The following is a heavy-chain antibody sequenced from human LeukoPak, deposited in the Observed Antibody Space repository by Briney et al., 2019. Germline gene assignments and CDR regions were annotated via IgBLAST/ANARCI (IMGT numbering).Heavy chain of an antibody. CDR2: IYSGDSDT. V-gene: IGHV5-51*01. Sequence: GESLKISCKGSGYSFTSYWTGWVRQMHGKGLGWMGIIYSGDSDTTYSPAFQGQVTISVDKSITTAYLHWSSLKASDTAVYYCARRVYYGDYGFDYWGQGTLVTVSS. J-gene: IGHJ4*02. CDR3: ARRVYYGDYGFDY. CDR1: GYSFTSYW. D-gene: IGHD4-17*01.